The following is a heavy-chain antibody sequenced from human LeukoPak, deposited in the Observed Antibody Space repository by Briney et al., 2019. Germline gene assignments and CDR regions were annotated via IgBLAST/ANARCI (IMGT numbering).Heavy chain of an antibody. CDR1: SGSFSGYH. CDR2: ITDSGRT. V-gene: IGHV4-34*01. J-gene: IGHJ3*01. D-gene: IGHD5-12*01. Sequence: SQTLSLTCALHSGSFSGYHWAWIRQPPGKGLEWIGEITDSGRTNYSPSLKSRVTISTDTFKNQFSLSLISVTAVDTGVYYCARVSYGYDALDVWGQGTTVTV. CDR3: ARVSYGYDALDV.